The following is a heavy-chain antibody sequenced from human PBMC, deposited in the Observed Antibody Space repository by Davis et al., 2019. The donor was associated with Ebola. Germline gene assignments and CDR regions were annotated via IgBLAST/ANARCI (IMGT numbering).Heavy chain of an antibody. CDR2: IVPIYVTP. CDR1: GGTFGSQT. Sequence: SVKVSCKASGGTFGSQTITWVRQAPGQGLEWMGGIVPIYVTPSYSQKFQGRLTITADEPTSTAYMELNTLTFQDTAVYYCASRTLMMASKYGHYYYGLDVWGQGTTVTVSS. CDR3: ASRTLMMASKYGHYYYGLDV. V-gene: IGHV1-69*13. J-gene: IGHJ6*02. D-gene: IGHD5-24*01.